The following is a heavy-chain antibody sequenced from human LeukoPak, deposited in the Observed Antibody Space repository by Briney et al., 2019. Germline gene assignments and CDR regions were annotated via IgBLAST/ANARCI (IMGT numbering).Heavy chain of an antibody. CDR1: GGTFSSYA. CDR3: ARDHFVVVPAAMNRHYYYGMDV. V-gene: IGHV1-69*04. Sequence: ASVKVSCKASGGTFSSYAISWVRQAPGQGLEWMGRIIPILGIANYAQKFQGRVTITADKSTSTAYMELSSLRSEDTAVYYCARDHFVVVPAAMNRHYYYGMDVWGQGTTVTVSS. J-gene: IGHJ6*02. D-gene: IGHD2-2*01. CDR2: IIPILGIA.